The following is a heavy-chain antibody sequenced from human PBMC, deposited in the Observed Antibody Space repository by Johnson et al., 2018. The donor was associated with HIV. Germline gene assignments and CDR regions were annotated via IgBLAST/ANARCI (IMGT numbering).Heavy chain of an antibody. J-gene: IGHJ3*02. CDR1: GFSFSDYD. V-gene: IGHV3-13*01. Sequence: EVQLVESGGGLIQPGGSLRLSCAASGFSFSDYDMHWVRQLTGKSLEWVSATGTAGDTFYPGSVKGRFTISRDNPKKTLYLQMNSLRAEDTAVYYCARGWDAFDIWGQGTMVTVSS. D-gene: IGHD5-24*01. CDR3: ARGWDAFDI. CDR2: TGTAGDT.